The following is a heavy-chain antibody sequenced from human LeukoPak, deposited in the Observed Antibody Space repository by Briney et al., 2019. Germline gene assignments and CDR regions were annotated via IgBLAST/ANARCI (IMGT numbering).Heavy chain of an antibody. D-gene: IGHD2-8*01. CDR3: STDPRLLIY. Sequence: GGSLRLSCVVSGFGFSDSYMTWIRQTPGKGLEWLAYISGSGSDICYADSVKGRFTISRDNAKNSLYLQMNSLSPDDTALYYCSTDPRLLIYWGHGTLATVSS. V-gene: IGHV3-11*01. CDR2: ISGSGSDI. J-gene: IGHJ4*01. CDR1: GFGFSDSY.